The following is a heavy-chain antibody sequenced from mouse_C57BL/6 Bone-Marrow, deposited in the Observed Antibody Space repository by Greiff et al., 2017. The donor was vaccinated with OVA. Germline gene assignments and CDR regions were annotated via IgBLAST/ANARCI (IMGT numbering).Heavy chain of an antibody. J-gene: IGHJ2*01. CDR1: CYTFTSSC. CDR2: INPSSGYP. Sequence: QVQLQQSWAELSQPGASVQLSCKASCYTFTSSCLHWLKQRPGQGLAWIGYINPSSGYPKYNQKFKDKATLTADKSSSPAYMQLSSLTYEDSAVYYCARPRGSYFDYWGKGTTLTVSS. V-gene: IGHV1-7*01. CDR3: ARPRGSYFDY.